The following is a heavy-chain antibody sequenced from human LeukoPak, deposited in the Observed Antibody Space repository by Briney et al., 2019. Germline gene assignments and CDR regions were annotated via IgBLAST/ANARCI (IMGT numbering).Heavy chain of an antibody. J-gene: IGHJ4*02. Sequence: GGSLRLSCAASGFTFSSYAMSWVRQAPGKGLEWVSTISGSGDSTYYADSVKGRFTISRDNSKNTLFLQMNSLRAEDTALYYCAKDLTYSSSWPMYYFDYWGQGTLVTVSS. D-gene: IGHD6-13*01. CDR1: GFTFSSYA. CDR3: AKDLTYSSSWPMYYFDY. V-gene: IGHV3-23*01. CDR2: ISGSGDST.